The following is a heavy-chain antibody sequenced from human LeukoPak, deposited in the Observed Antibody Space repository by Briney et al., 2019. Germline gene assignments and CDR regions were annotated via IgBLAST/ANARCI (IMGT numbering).Heavy chain of an antibody. J-gene: IGHJ3*02. CDR3: AKRSTENAFDI. CDR2: IGGSGTST. Sequence: GGSLRLSCAASGFTFRSYDMNWVRQPPGKGLEWVSVIGGSGTSTYYADSVKGRFTISRDNSKNTLYLQMNSLRAEDTAVYYCAKRSTENAFDIWGQGTMVTLSS. CDR1: GFTFRSYD. V-gene: IGHV3-23*01.